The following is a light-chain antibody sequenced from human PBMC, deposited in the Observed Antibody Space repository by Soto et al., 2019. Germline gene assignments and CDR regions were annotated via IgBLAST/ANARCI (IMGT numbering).Light chain of an antibody. CDR2: GAS. CDR3: QQYSSSPRVT. CDR1: QSVSSNY. J-gene: IGKJ5*01. Sequence: EVVMTQSPATLSVSPGERVTLSCRASQSVSSNYLAWYQQKPGQAPRLLIYGASTGATGVPDRFSGSGSGTDFTLTISRLEPEDFAVYHCQQYSSSPRVTFGQGTRLEIK. V-gene: IGKV3-20*01.